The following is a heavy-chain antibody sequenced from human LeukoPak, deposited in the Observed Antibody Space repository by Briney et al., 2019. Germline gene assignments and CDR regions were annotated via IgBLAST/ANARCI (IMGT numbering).Heavy chain of an antibody. J-gene: IGHJ3*02. Sequence: GGSLRFSCAASGFTFSSYWTSWVRQAPGKGLEWVANIKQDGSEKYYVDSVKGRFTISRDNAKNSLYLQMNSLRAEDTAVYYCARESYYYDSSGYYTDAFDIWGQGTMVTVSS. V-gene: IGHV3-7*03. D-gene: IGHD3-22*01. CDR1: GFTFSSYW. CDR3: ARESYYYDSSGYYTDAFDI. CDR2: IKQDGSEK.